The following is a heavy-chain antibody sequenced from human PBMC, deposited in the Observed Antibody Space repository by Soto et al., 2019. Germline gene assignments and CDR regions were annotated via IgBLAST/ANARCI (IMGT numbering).Heavy chain of an antibody. D-gene: IGHD3-22*01. CDR1: GFTFSNYG. CDR2: ISYDGDNK. V-gene: IGHV3-30*18. J-gene: IGHJ4*02. Sequence: QVQLVESGGGVVQPGRSLRLSCATSGFTFSNYGMHWVRQAPGKGLEWVAVISYDGDNKYYADSVEGRFTISRDNFKNTLYLQMNSMRAEDTAVYYCAKQFYDTSRSYFYFFHYWRQGTLVTVSS. CDR3: AKQFYDTSRSYFYFFHY.